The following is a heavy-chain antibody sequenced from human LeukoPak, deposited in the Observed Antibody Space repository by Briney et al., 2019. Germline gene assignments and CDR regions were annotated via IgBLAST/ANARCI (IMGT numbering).Heavy chain of an antibody. J-gene: IGHJ3*02. CDR3: ARRSAAKDAFDI. CDR1: GFTVSSNY. V-gene: IGHV3-53*01. Sequence: GGSLRLSCAASGFTVSSNYMSWVRQAPGKGLEWVSAIYSGGSTYYADSVKGRFTISRDNAKNTLYLQMNSLRAEDTAVYYCARRSAAKDAFDIWGQGTMVTVSS. CDR2: IYSGGST. D-gene: IGHD6-25*01.